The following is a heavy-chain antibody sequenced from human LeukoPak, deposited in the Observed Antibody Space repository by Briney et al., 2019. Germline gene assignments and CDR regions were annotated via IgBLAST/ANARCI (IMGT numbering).Heavy chain of an antibody. CDR1: GGSISSYY. CDR3: ARDGRLSYYYGMDV. Sequence: DPSETLSLTCTVSGGSISSYYWSWIRQPAGKGLEWIGRIYTSGSTNYNPSLKSQITMSVDTCNNQFSLKLSSVTAEDPAVYYCARDGRLSYYYGMDVWGQGTTVTVSS. J-gene: IGHJ6*02. D-gene: IGHD1-26*01. CDR2: IYTSGST. V-gene: IGHV4-4*07.